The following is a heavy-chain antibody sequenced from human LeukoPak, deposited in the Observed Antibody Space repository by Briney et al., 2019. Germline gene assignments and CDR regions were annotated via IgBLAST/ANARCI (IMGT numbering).Heavy chain of an antibody. V-gene: IGHV1-58*01. Sequence: VASVKVSCKASGFTFTSSAVQWVRQARGQRLEWIGWIVVGSGNTNYAQKFQERVTIIRDMSTSTAYMELSSLRSEDTAVYYCAAESTNYGMDVWGQGTTVTVSS. CDR3: AAESTNYGMDV. J-gene: IGHJ6*02. CDR1: GFTFTSSA. CDR2: IVVGSGNT.